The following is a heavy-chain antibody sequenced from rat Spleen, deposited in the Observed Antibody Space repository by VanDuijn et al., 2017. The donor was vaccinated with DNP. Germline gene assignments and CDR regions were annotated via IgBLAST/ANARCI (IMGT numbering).Heavy chain of an antibody. Sequence: EVQLQESGPGLVKPSQSLSLTCSVTGYSITSNYWGWIRKFPGNKLEWMGYINSAGSTNYNPSLKSRISITRDTSKNQFFLQLRSVTTEDTATYYCARSVRATSYYAMDAWGQGTSVTVSS. D-gene: IGHD1-3*01. CDR3: ARSVRATSYYAMDA. V-gene: IGHV3-1*01. CDR2: INSAGST. J-gene: IGHJ4*01. CDR1: GYSITSNY.